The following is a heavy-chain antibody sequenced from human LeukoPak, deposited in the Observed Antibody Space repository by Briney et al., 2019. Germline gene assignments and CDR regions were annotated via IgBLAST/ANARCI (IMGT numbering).Heavy chain of an antibody. CDR1: GGSISGDTYY. CDR2: IYTSGSA. D-gene: IGHD1-26*01. CDR3: ARTGYGRDYYGMDV. V-gene: IGHV4-61*02. J-gene: IGHJ6*02. Sequence: SQTLSLTCTVSGGSISGDTYYWSWIRQPAGMRLEWIGRIYTSGSANYNPSLKSRVTISVDTSKNQFSLKLSSVTAADTAVYYCARTGYGRDYYGMDVWGQGTTVTVSS.